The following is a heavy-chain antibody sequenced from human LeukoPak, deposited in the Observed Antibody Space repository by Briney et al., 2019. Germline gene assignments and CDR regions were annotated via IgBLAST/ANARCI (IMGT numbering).Heavy chain of an antibody. CDR3: ARDSGVDAHIGY. J-gene: IGHJ4*02. CDR1: GFTFSSYW. CDR2: ISSSSSTI. V-gene: IGHV3-48*02. D-gene: IGHD3-3*01. Sequence: GGSLRLSCAASGFTFSSYWMNWVRQAPGKGLEWVSYISSSSSTIYHTDSVKGRFTISRDKAKNSLYLQMNSLRDEDTAVYYCARDSGVDAHIGYWGQGTLVTVSA.